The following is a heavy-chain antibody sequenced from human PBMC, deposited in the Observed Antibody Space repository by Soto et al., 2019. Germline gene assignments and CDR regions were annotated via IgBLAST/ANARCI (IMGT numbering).Heavy chain of an antibody. Sequence: QVQLQESGPGLVKPSETLSLTCTVSGGSISSYYWSWIRQPPGKGLEWIGYIYYSGSTNYNPSLKRRVTISVDTSKNQFSLKLSSVTAADTAVYYCARSYYYGSGSYWGWFDPWGQGTLVTVSS. CDR3: ARSYYYGSGSYWGWFDP. CDR1: GGSISSYY. CDR2: IYYSGST. V-gene: IGHV4-59*01. J-gene: IGHJ5*02. D-gene: IGHD3-10*01.